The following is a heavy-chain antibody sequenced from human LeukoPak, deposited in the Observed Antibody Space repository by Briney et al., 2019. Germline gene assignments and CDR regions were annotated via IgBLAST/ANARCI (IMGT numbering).Heavy chain of an antibody. Sequence: GASVTLSFKSSGYTFTNYYLHWVRQAPGQGLEWMGMVNPSGGSTSYAQKFQGRVTMTRDTSTTTVYMELSSLRSDDTAVFYCARRHKHYYQIDYWGQGTLVTVSS. V-gene: IGHV1-46*01. D-gene: IGHD1-26*01. CDR3: ARRHKHYYQIDY. J-gene: IGHJ4*02. CDR2: VNPSGGST. CDR1: GYTFTNYY.